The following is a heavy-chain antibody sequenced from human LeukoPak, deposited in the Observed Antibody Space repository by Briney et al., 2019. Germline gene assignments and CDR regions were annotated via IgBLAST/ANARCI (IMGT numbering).Heavy chain of an antibody. CDR2: ISSSSRYT. J-gene: IGHJ5*02. Sequence: PGGSLRLSCAASGFTFSSYSMNWVRQAAGKGLEWVSSISSSSRYTYYADSVKGRFTISRDNAKNSLYMQMNGLRGEDTAVYYCARDRWITMVRGVTTPNWFDPWGQGTLVTVSS. CDR3: ARDRWITMVRGVTTPNWFDP. D-gene: IGHD3-10*01. CDR1: GFTFSSYS. V-gene: IGHV3-21*01.